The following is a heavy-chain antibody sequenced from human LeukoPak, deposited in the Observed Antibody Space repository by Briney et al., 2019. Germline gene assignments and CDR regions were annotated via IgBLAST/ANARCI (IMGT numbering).Heavy chain of an antibody. CDR1: GFTFSDYY. CDR3: AGADVVPFAPSQKNWFDP. Sequence: GGSLRLSCAASGFTFSDYYMSWIRQAPGKGLEWVSYISSSSSSEYYTDSVKGRFTISRDNAKNSLYLQMNSLRDEDTAVYYCAGADVVPFAPSQKNWFDPWGQGTLVTVSS. V-gene: IGHV3-11*04. CDR2: ISSSSSSE. D-gene: IGHD2-2*01. J-gene: IGHJ5*02.